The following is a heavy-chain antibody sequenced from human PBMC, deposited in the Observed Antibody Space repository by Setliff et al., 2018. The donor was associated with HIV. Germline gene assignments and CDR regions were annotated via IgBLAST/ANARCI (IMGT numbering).Heavy chain of an antibody. Sequence: SVQVSCKASGGTFSSYAISWVRQAPGQGLEWMGGIIPIFGTANYAQKFQGRVTITTDESTSTAYMELSSLRSEDTAVYYCARVEYYYDSSGYYDYWGQGTLVTVSS. V-gene: IGHV1-69*05. CDR2: IIPIFGTA. J-gene: IGHJ4*02. CDR3: ARVEYYYDSSGYYDY. D-gene: IGHD3-22*01. CDR1: GGTFSSYA.